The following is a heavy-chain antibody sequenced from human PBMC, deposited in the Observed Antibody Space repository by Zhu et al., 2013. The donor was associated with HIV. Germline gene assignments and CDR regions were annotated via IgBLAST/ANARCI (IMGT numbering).Heavy chain of an antibody. V-gene: IGHV1-46*01. J-gene: IGHJ5*02. Sequence: QVQLLQSGAEVKKPGASVKISCKASGYTFTNYYIHWVRQAPGQGLEWMGIINPSVSRTSYPQKFQGRVTMTRDTSISTAYMELSRLRSDDTAVYYCARDRLISMKVVRPWFDPWGQGTLVTVSS. CDR2: INPSVSRT. CDR3: ARDRLISMKVVRPWFDP. D-gene: IGHD3-22*01. CDR1: GYTFTNYY.